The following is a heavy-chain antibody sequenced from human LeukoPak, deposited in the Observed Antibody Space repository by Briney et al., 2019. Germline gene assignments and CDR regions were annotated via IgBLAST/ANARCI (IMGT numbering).Heavy chain of an antibody. J-gene: IGHJ4*02. Sequence: GGSLRLSCAASGFTFNIFAINWVRQAPEKGLEYVSAVSADGGSTYYANSVKGRFTISRDNSKNMLYLQMGSLRGDDMAVYYCARRQCTSSSCYLDYWGQGTLVTVSS. CDR2: VSADGGST. CDR1: GFTFNIFA. V-gene: IGHV3-64*01. D-gene: IGHD2-2*01. CDR3: ARRQCTSSSCYLDY.